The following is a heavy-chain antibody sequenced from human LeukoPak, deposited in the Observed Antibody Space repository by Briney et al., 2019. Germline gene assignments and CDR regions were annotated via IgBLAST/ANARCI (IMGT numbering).Heavy chain of an antibody. CDR2: ISAYNGNT. J-gene: IGHJ6*02. D-gene: IGHD6-13*01. V-gene: IGHV1-18*01. CDR3: ARAVGRYSSSWSYYYYYGMDV. CDR1: GYTFTSYG. Sequence: ASVKVSCKASGYTFTSYGISWVRQAPGQGLEWMGWISAYNGNTNYAQKLQGRVTMTTDTSTSTAYMELRSLRSDDTAVYYCARAVGRYSSSWSYYYYYGMDVWGQGTTVTVSS.